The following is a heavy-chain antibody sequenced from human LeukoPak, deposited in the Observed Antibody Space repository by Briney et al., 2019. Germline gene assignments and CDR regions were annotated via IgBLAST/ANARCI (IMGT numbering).Heavy chain of an antibody. CDR2: IRSKANSYAT. J-gene: IGHJ4*02. D-gene: IGHD2-2*01. CDR3: TSGGYCSSTTCYGEN. CDR1: GFTFSGSA. Sequence: GGSLRLSCAASGFTFSGSAMHWVRQASGKGLEWVGRIRSKANSYATAYAASVKGRFTISRDDSKNTAYLQMNSLKTEDTAVYYCTSGGYCSSTTCYGENWGQGTLVTVSS. V-gene: IGHV3-73*01.